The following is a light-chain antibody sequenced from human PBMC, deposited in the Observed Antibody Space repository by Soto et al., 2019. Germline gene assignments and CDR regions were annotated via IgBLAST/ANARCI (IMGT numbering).Light chain of an antibody. CDR1: QSVSSSY. V-gene: IGKV3-20*01. CDR2: GAS. Sequence: EIVLTQSPGTLSLSPGERATLSCRAGQSVSSSYLAWYQHKPGQAPRLLIYGASSRATGIPDRFSGSGSGTDFTLTISRLESEDFAVYYCQQYGSSPPITFGQGTRLEIK. CDR3: QQYGSSPPIT. J-gene: IGKJ5*01.